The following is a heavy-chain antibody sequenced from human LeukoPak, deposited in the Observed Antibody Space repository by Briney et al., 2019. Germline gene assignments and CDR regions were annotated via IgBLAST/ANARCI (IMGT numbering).Heavy chain of an antibody. CDR1: GFTFSSYS. CDR2: ISSSSSYI. Sequence: GGSLRLSCAASGFTFSSYSMNWVRQAPGKGLEWVSSISSSSSYIYYADSVKGRFTISRDNDKNSLYLQMNSLRAEDTAVYYCARDRLAVAGTDAFDIWGQGTMVTVSS. V-gene: IGHV3-21*01. D-gene: IGHD6-19*01. J-gene: IGHJ3*02. CDR3: ARDRLAVAGTDAFDI.